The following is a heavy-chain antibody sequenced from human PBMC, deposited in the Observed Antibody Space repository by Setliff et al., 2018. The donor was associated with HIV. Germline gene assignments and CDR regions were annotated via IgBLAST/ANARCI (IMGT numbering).Heavy chain of an antibody. CDR2: ISATAGDT. Sequence: PGGSLRLSCAASGFTFSTYSMTWVRQAPGKGLEWVSAISATAGDTYYADSVKGRFTISRDNSKNTLYLQINSLRAEDTAVYYCVKAPLTIVATGGEDCWGQGTLVTVSS. V-gene: IGHV3-23*01. CDR1: GFTFSTYS. CDR3: VKAPLTIVATGGEDC. J-gene: IGHJ4*02. D-gene: IGHD6-13*01.